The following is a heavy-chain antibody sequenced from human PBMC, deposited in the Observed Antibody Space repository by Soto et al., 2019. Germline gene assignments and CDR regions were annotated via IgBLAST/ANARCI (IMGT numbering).Heavy chain of an antibody. D-gene: IGHD3-3*01. CDR3: ARTYYDFWSGYSYYYYMDV. CDR1: GFSLSTSGMC. Sequence: SGPTLVNPTQTLTLTCTFSGFSLSTSGMCVSWIRQPPGKALEWLARIDWDDDKYYSTSLKTRLTISKDTSKNQVVLTMTNMDPVDTATYYCARTYYDFWSGYSYYYYMDVWGKGTTVTVSS. J-gene: IGHJ6*03. V-gene: IGHV2-70*11. CDR2: IDWDDDK.